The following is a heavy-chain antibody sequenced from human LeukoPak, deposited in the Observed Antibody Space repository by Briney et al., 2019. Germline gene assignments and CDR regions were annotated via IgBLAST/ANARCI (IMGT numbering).Heavy chain of an antibody. CDR1: GGSISSSSYY. CDR3: ARHLLWFGDRPGDFDY. Sequence: SETLSLTCTVSGGSISSSSYYWGRIRQPPGKGLEWIGSIYYSGSTYYNPSLKSRVTISVDTSKNQFSLKLSSVTAADTAVYYCARHLLWFGDRPGDFDYWGQGTLVTVSS. J-gene: IGHJ4*02. D-gene: IGHD3-10*01. CDR2: IYYSGST. V-gene: IGHV4-39*01.